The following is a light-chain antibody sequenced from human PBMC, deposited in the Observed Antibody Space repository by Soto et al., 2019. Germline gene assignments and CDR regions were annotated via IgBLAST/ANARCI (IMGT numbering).Light chain of an antibody. J-gene: IGKJ2*03. CDR1: QSVSRH. CDR3: LQDSDWPPRYS. CDR2: NAS. Sequence: EIVLTQSPATLSVSPGESAPLSCRASQSVSRHLAWYQQKPGQAPRVLIYNASTRATGIPATFIGSESETEFTLTLIILQSEDFAVYYCLQDSDWPPRYSFGQGTKLE. V-gene: IGKV3-15*01.